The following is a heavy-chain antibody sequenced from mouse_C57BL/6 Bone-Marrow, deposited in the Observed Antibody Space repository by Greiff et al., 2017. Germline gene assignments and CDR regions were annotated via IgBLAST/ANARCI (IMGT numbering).Heavy chain of an antibody. CDR3: ARRGLITTVVASYYYAMDY. CDR2: IHPNSGST. CDR1: GYTFTSYW. V-gene: IGHV1-64*01. J-gene: IGHJ4*01. Sequence: QVQLQQPGAELVKPGASVKLSCKASGYTFTSYWMHWVKQRPGQGLEWIGMIHPNSGSTNYNEKFKSKATLTVDKSSSTSYMQLSSLTSEDSAVXYCARRGLITTVVASYYYAMDYWGQGTSVTVSS. D-gene: IGHD1-1*01.